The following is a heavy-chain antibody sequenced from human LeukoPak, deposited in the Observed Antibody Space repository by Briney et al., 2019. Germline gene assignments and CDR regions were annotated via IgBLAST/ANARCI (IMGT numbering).Heavy chain of an antibody. Sequence: SVKVSCKASGFTFTSSAVQWVRQARGQRLEWIGWIVVGSGNTNYAQKFQERVTITRDMSTSTAYMELSSLRSEDTAVYYCAADLPGGNYYYYMDVWGKGTTVTVSS. D-gene: IGHD3-16*01. CDR3: AADLPGGNYYYYMDV. V-gene: IGHV1-58*01. CDR1: GFTFTSSA. J-gene: IGHJ6*03. CDR2: IVVGSGNT.